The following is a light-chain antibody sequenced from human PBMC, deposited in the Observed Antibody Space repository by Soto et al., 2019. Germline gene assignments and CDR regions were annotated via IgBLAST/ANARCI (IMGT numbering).Light chain of an antibody. J-gene: IGLJ1*01. V-gene: IGLV2-14*01. CDR1: SSDVGGYNC. CDR2: EVT. CDR3: SSYTSNSTEV. Sequence: QSALTQPASVSGSPGQSITISCTGTSSDVGGYNCVSWYQQHPGKAPKLMIYEVTNRPSGVSNRFSGSKSGNTASLTISGLQAEDEADYYCSSYTSNSTEVLGTGTKLTVL.